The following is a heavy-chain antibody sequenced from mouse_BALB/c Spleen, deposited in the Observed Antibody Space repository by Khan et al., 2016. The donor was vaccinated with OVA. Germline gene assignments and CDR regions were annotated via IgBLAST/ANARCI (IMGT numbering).Heavy chain of an antibody. CDR1: GYSITTDYA. Sequence: VQLKESGPGLVKPSQSLSLTCIVTGYSITTDYAWNWIRQFPGNKLEWMGYISYSGNTKYNPSLKSRISITRDTSKNQFFLQLKSVTTEDTARYYCARVYGGDFDYWGQGTTLTVSS. D-gene: IGHD1-1*01. J-gene: IGHJ2*01. CDR2: ISYSGNT. V-gene: IGHV3-2*02. CDR3: ARVYGGDFDY.